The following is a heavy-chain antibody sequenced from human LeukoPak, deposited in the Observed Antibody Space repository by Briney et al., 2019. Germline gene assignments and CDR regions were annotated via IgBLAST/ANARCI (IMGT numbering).Heavy chain of an antibody. V-gene: IGHV3-23*01. Sequence: GGSLRLSCAASGFTLNNYAMSWVRQAPGKGLEWVSTISGSGGSTHYADSVKGRFTIPRDNSKNILYLQMNSLRAEDTAVYYCAKESGSSSWPIDYWGQGTLVTVSS. D-gene: IGHD6-13*01. CDR3: AKESGSSSWPIDY. CDR2: ISGSGGST. J-gene: IGHJ4*02. CDR1: GFTLNNYA.